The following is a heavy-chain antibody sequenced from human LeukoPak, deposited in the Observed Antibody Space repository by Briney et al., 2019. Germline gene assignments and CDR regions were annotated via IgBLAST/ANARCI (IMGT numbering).Heavy chain of an antibody. J-gene: IGHJ4*02. CDR3: ARVGGPEYYDFWSGYYSTSYFDY. CDR2: IKQDGSEK. V-gene: IGHV3-7*01. D-gene: IGHD3-3*01. Sequence: GGSLRLSCAASGFTFSSYWMSWVRQAPGKGLEWVANIKQDGSEKYYVDSVKGRFTISRDNAKNSLYLQMNSLRAEDTAVYYCARVGGPEYYDFWSGYYSTSYFDYWGQGPLVTVSS. CDR1: GFTFSSYW.